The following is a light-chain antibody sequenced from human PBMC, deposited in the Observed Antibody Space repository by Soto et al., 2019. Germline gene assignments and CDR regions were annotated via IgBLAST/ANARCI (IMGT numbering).Light chain of an antibody. CDR1: SSDVGSYNL. Sequence: QSVLTQPASVSGSPGQSITISCTGTSSDVGSYNLVSRYQQHPGKAPKLMIYEVSKRPSGVSNRFSGSKSGNTASLTISGLQAEDEADYYCCSYAGSSTSLVVFGTGTKVTVL. J-gene: IGLJ1*01. CDR2: EVS. CDR3: CSYAGSSTSLVV. V-gene: IGLV2-23*02.